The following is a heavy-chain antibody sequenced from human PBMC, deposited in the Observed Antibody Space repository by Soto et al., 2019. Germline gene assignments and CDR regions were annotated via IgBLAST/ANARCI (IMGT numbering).Heavy chain of an antibody. V-gene: IGHV1-8*01. CDR1: GYTFTSYD. CDR2: MNPNSGNT. CDR3: ARGLDGFGSYYYYYMDV. D-gene: IGHD1-1*01. Sequence: ASVKVSCKASGYTFTSYDINWVRQATGQGLEWMGWMNPNSGNTGYAQKFQGRVTMTRNTSISTAYMELSSLRSEDTAVYYCARGLDGFGSYYYYYMDVWGKGTTVTVS. J-gene: IGHJ6*03.